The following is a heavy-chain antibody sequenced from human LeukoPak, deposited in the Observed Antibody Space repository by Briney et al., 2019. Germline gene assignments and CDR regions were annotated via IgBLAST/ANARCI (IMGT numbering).Heavy chain of an antibody. V-gene: IGHV1-2*06. D-gene: IGHD6-13*01. CDR2: INPNSGGT. J-gene: IGHJ4*02. CDR3: ARRIAAAGHFDY. Sequence: ASVKVSCKASGNTFTRNYIQWVRQAPGQGLERMGRINPNSGGTNYAQKFQGRVTMTRDTSINTAYMELSSLRSDDTAVFYCARRIAAAGHFDYWGQGTLVTVSS. CDR1: GNTFTRNY.